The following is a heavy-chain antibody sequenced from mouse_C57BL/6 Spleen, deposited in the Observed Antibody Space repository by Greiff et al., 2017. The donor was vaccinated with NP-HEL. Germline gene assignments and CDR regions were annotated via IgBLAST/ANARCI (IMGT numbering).Heavy chain of an antibody. CDR3: ARERVSSWYYFDY. CDR2: IYPGDGDT. D-gene: IGHD1-1*01. CDR1: GYAFSSSW. J-gene: IGHJ2*01. Sequence: QVQLQQSGPELVKPGASVKISCKASGYAFSSSWMNWVKQRPGKGLEWIGRIYPGDGDTNYNGKFKGKATLTADKSSSTAYMQLSSLTSEYSAVYFYARERVSSWYYFDYWGQGTTLTVSS. V-gene: IGHV1-82*01.